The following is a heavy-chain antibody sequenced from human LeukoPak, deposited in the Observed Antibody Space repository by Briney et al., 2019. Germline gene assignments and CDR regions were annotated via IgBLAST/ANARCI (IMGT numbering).Heavy chain of an antibody. CDR3: ARTIPFYGSGSYYNGWFDP. V-gene: IGHV3-11*01. CDR2: ISSSGSTI. D-gene: IGHD3-10*01. J-gene: IGHJ5*02. CDR1: GFTFSDYY. Sequence: GGSLRLSCAASGFTFSDYYMSWIRQAPGKGLEWVSYISSSGSTIYYADSVKGRFTISRDNAKNSLYLQMNSLRAEDTAVYYCARTIPFYGSGSYYNGWFDPWGQGTLVTVSS.